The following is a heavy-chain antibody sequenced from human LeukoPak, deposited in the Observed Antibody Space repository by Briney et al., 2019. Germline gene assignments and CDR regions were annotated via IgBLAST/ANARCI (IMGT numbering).Heavy chain of an antibody. CDR2: IYYNGGT. J-gene: IGHJ4*02. D-gene: IGHD4-17*01. CDR1: GGSISRGGYY. CDR3: ARDQTVTGGFDY. V-gene: IGHV4-30-2*01. Sequence: SETLSLTCTVSGGSISRGGYYWSWIRQPPGKGLEWIGYIYYNGGTFYTPSLKSRVTISIDRSENKFALRLNSVTAADTAVYYCARDQTVTGGFDYWGQGILVTVSS.